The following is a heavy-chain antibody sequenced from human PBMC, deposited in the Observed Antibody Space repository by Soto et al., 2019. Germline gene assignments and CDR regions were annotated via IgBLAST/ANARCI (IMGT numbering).Heavy chain of an antibody. CDR1: GGSISSGGYY. CDR3: ARAIVVVPAAINWFDP. V-gene: IGHV4-31*03. Sequence: SETLSLTCTVSGGSISSGGYYWSWIRQHPGKGLEWIGYIYYSGSTYYNPSLKSRVTISVDTSKNQFSLKLSSVTAADTAVYYCARAIVVVPAAINWFDPWGQGTLVTVPS. J-gene: IGHJ5*02. D-gene: IGHD2-2*02. CDR2: IYYSGST.